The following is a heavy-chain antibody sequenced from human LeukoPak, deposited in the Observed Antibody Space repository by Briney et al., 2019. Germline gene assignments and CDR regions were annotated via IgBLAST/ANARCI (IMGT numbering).Heavy chain of an antibody. CDR1: GGSISSYY. J-gene: IGHJ4*02. D-gene: IGHD3-10*01. CDR3: ARLLWFGDLLYEGYYFDY. CDR2: IYYSGST. Sequence: SETLSLTCTVSGGSISSYYWSWIRQPPGKGLEWIGYIYYSGSTNYNPSLKSRVTISVDTSKNHFSLKLSSVTAADTAVYYCARLLWFGDLLYEGYYFDYWCQGTLVTVSS. V-gene: IGHV4-59*01.